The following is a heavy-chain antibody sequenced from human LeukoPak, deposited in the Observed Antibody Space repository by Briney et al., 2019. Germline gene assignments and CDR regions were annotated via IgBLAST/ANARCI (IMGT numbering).Heavy chain of an antibody. V-gene: IGHV4-38-2*02. CDR3: ARSRYYYETSGYRDAFDF. Sequence: PSETLSLTCTVSGYSISSGYYWGWIRQPPGKGLEWLGSIYHSGDTYCNPSLKSRVTISLDTSNNQFSLKLSSVTAADTAVYYCARSRYYYETSGYRDAFDFWGQGTMVTVSS. CDR1: GYSISSGYY. J-gene: IGHJ3*01. D-gene: IGHD3-22*01. CDR2: IYHSGDT.